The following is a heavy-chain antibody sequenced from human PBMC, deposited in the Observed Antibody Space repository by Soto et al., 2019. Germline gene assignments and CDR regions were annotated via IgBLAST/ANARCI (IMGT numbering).Heavy chain of an antibody. D-gene: IGHD4-17*01. V-gene: IGHV4-59*11. CDR1: GGSISTHY. CDR2: IDYKGNT. J-gene: IGHJ4*02. Sequence: SETLSLTCTVSGGSISTHYWNWVRQPPGRGLEWIGYIDYKGNTKYDPSLKSRVTTSVDTSNNQFSLNLNSVTAADTAVYHCARDYYGDYYFDSWGQGILVTVSS. CDR3: ARDYYGDYYFDS.